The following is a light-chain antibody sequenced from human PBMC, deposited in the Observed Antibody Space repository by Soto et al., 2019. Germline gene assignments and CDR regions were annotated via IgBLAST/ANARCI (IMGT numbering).Light chain of an antibody. V-gene: IGLV2-14*01. J-gene: IGLJ2*01. CDR2: DVS. CDR3: SSYTSSVTYVV. Sequence: QSALTQPASVSGSPGQSITLSCTGTSSDVGGYKYVSWYQQHPGKAPKLMIYDVSNRPSGVSNRFSGSKSGNTASLTISGLQAEDEADYYCSSYTSSVTYVVFGGGTKLTVL. CDR1: SSDVGGYKY.